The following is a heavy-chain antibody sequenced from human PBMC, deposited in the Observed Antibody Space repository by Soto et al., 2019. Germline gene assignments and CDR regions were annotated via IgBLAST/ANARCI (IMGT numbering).Heavy chain of an antibody. V-gene: IGHV1-18*01. CDR3: ARKNGGHFDY. Sequence: QVQLVQSGAEVKKPGASVKVSCQASGYTFTTYDISWLRQAPGQGLEWMGWVSAYNGDTLYAQKFQGRDSMTTDTSTSTAYMELRSLRSDDTAVYYCARKNGGHFDYWGQGTLVTVSS. J-gene: IGHJ4*02. CDR2: VSAYNGDT. D-gene: IGHD2-8*01. CDR1: GYTFTTYD.